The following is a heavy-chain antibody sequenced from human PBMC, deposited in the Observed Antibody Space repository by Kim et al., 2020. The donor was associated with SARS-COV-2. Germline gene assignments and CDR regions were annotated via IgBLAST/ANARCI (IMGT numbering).Heavy chain of an antibody. Sequence: SETLSLTCTVSGGSISSGGYYWSWIRQHPGKGLEWIGYIYYSGSTYYNPSLKSRVTISVDTSKNQFSLKLSSVTAADTAVYYCARERVPAADYYYGMDVWGQGTTVTVSS. CDR3: ARERVPAADYYYGMDV. CDR2: IYYSGST. D-gene: IGHD2-2*01. J-gene: IGHJ6*02. CDR1: GGSISSGGYY. V-gene: IGHV4-31*03.